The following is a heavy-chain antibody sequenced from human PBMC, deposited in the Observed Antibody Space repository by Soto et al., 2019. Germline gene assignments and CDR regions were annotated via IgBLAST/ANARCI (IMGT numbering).Heavy chain of an antibody. J-gene: IGHJ6*02. D-gene: IGHD2-2*01. Sequence: QVQLVESGGGVVQPGRSLRLSCAASGFTFSSYGMHWVRQAPGKGLEWVAVISYDGSNKYYADSVKGRFTISRDNSKNSLYLQMNSLRAEDTAVYYFAKDGGRTYCISTSCRPNYCYCGMDVWGQGPTVTVSS. CDR3: AKDGGRTYCISTSCRPNYCYCGMDV. CDR2: ISYDGSNK. V-gene: IGHV3-30*18. CDR1: GFTFSSYG.